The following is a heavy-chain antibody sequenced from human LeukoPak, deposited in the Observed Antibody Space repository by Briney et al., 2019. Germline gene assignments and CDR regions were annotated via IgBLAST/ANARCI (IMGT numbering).Heavy chain of an antibody. Sequence: PGGSLRLSCAASGFTFSSYSMNWVRQAPGKGLEWVSSISNSGTYIYYADSVKGRFTISRDNAKNSLYLKMNSLRVEDTAVYYCARDTAVSDFDYWGRGTLVTVSS. D-gene: IGHD4-23*01. J-gene: IGHJ4*02. V-gene: IGHV3-21*06. CDR1: GFTFSSYS. CDR2: ISNSGTYI. CDR3: ARDTAVSDFDY.